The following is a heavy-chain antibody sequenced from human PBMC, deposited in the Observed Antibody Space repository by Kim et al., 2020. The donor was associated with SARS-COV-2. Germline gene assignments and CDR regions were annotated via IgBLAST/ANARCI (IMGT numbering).Heavy chain of an antibody. J-gene: IGHJ4*02. Sequence: SETLSLTCTVSGGSISSGGYYWSWIRQHPGKGLEWIGYIYYSGSTYYNPSLKSRVTISVDTSKNQFSLKLSSVTAADTAVYYCARVVYGSGSYWPYYFDYWGQGTLVTVSS. CDR1: GGSISSGGYY. CDR2: IYYSGST. D-gene: IGHD3-10*01. V-gene: IGHV4-31*03. CDR3: ARVVYGSGSYWPYYFDY.